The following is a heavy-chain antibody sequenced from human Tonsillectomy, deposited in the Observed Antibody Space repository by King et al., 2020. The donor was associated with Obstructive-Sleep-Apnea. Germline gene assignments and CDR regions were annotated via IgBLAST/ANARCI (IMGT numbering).Heavy chain of an antibody. Sequence: VQLVESGGVVVQPGGSLRLSCAASGFTFDDYAMLWVRQAPGKGLEWVSFISWNGGSTYYADSVKGRLTISRDNSKNSLYLQMNSLRPEDTALYYCAKAVKQWLARGGGHFDYWGQGTLVTVSS. V-gene: IGHV3-43D*03. CDR1: GFTFDDYA. D-gene: IGHD6-19*01. J-gene: IGHJ4*02. CDR2: ISWNGGST. CDR3: AKAVKQWLARGGGHFDY.